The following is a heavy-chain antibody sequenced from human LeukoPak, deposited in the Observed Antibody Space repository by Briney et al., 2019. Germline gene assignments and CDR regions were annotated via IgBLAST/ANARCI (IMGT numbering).Heavy chain of an antibody. V-gene: IGHV4-59*01. Sequence: SETLSLTCTVSGGSISSDYWSWIRQPPGKGLEWIGYIYFSGSTNYNPSLKSRVTISVDTSKNQFSLKLSSVTAADTAVYYCARGGSYYEYWGQGTLVTVSS. D-gene: IGHD1-26*01. CDR2: IYFSGST. J-gene: IGHJ4*02. CDR3: ARGGSYYEY. CDR1: GGSISSDY.